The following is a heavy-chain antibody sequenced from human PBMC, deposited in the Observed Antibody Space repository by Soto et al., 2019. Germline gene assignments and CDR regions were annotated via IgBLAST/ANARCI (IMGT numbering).Heavy chain of an antibody. CDR1: GFTVSSNY. Sequence: GGSLRLSCAASGFTVSSNYMSWVRQAPGKGLEWVSVIYSGGSTYYADSVKGRFTISRDNSKNTLYLQMNSLRAEDTAVYYCAREVFSSGWFPSFGYWGQGTLVTVSS. D-gene: IGHD6-19*01. V-gene: IGHV3-66*01. CDR2: IYSGGST. CDR3: AREVFSSGWFPSFGY. J-gene: IGHJ4*02.